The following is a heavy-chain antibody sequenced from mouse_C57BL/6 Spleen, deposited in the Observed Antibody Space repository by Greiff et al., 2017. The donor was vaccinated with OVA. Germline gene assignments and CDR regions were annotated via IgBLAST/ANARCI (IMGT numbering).Heavy chain of an antibody. J-gene: IGHJ4*01. CDR2: IYPGDGDT. Sequence: VKLQESGPELVKPGASVKISCKASGYAFSSSWMNWVKQRPGKGLEWIGRIYPGDGDTNYNGKFKGKATLTADKSSSTAYMQLSSLTSEDSAVYFCARAYSNYVGYAMDYWGQGTSVTVSS. D-gene: IGHD2-5*01. CDR1: GYAFSSSW. V-gene: IGHV1-82*01. CDR3: ARAYSNYVGYAMDY.